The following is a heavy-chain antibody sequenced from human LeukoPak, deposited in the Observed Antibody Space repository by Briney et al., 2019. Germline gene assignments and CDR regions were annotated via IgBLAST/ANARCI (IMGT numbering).Heavy chain of an antibody. CDR1: GFTLSSYG. J-gene: IGHJ4*02. V-gene: IGHV3-30*18. Sequence: PGRSLRLSCAVSGFTLSSYGMHWVRQAPGKGLEWVAFISHDGTKKYYVESVKGRYTISRDDSKNTLYLHMNRLKSEDTAVYYCAKDDLGLAASEYWGQGTLVAVSS. CDR2: ISHDGTKK. CDR3: AKDDLGLAASEY. D-gene: IGHD1-26*01.